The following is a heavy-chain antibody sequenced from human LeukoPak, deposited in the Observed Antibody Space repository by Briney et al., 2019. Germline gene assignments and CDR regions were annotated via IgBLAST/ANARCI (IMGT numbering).Heavy chain of an antibody. CDR3: ARTENYISEDCFDP. J-gene: IGHJ5*02. V-gene: IGHV4-39*01. CDR1: GGSFSGYF. Sequence: PSETLSLTCAVYGGSFSGYFWGWVRQPPGKGLEWIGSICYSGSTFYNPSLKSRVTLSVDTSKNQFSLELSSVTAAYTALYYCARTENYISEDCFDPWGQGTLVTVSS. CDR2: ICYSGST. D-gene: IGHD5-24*01.